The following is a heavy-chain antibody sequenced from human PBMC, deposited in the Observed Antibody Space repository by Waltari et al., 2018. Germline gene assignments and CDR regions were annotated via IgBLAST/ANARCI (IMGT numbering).Heavy chain of an antibody. Sequence: QVQLQQWGAGLLKPSETLSLTCAVYGGSFSGYYWSWIRPPPGKGLEWIGEINHSGSTNYNPSLKSRVTISVDTSKNQFSLKLSSVTAADTAVYYCARGPVGYCSSTSCRRTNYYYYYGMDVWGQGTTVTVSS. J-gene: IGHJ6*02. CDR3: ARGPVGYCSSTSCRRTNYYYYYGMDV. CDR2: INHSGST. D-gene: IGHD2-2*01. CDR1: GGSFSGYY. V-gene: IGHV4-34*01.